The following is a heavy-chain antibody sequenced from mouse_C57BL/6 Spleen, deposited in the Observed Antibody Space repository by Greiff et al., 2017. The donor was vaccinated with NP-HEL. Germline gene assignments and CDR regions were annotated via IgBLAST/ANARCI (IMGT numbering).Heavy chain of an antibody. CDR2: IWGDGST. V-gene: IGHV2-3*01. Sequence: VMLVESGPGLVAPSQSLSITCTVSGFSLTSYGVSWVRQPPGQGLEWLGVIWGDGSTNYHSALISRLSISKDNSKSQVFLKLNSLQTDDTATYYCAKRGGNYLYYAMDYWGQGTSVTVSS. CDR3: AKRGGNYLYYAMDY. D-gene: IGHD2-1*01. J-gene: IGHJ4*01. CDR1: GFSLTSYG.